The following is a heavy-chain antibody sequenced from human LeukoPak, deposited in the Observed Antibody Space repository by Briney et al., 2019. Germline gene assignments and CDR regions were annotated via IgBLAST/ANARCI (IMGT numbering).Heavy chain of an antibody. CDR3: AKDFSGSYPSYFDY. Sequence: GRSLRLSCAASGFTFSSYAMHWVRQAPGKGLEWVSAISDSGGSTYYTDSVKGRFTISRDNSKNTLYLQMNSLRAEDTAVYYCAKDFSGSYPSYFDYWGQGTLVTVSS. V-gene: IGHV3-23*01. D-gene: IGHD1-26*01. CDR2: ISDSGGST. CDR1: GFTFSSYA. J-gene: IGHJ4*02.